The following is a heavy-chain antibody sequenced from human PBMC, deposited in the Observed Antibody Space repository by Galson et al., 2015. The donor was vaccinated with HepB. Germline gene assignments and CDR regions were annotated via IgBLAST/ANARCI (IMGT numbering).Heavy chain of an antibody. CDR1: GFTFSSYS. Sequence: SLRLSCAASGFTFSSYSMNWVRQAPGKGLEWVSLISWDGGSTYYADSVKGRFTISRDNSKNSLYLQMNSLRTEDTALYYCAKGYSSSWYSLPDYWGQGTLVTVSS. J-gene: IGHJ4*02. D-gene: IGHD6-13*01. V-gene: IGHV3-43*01. CDR3: AKGYSSSWYSLPDY. CDR2: ISWDGGST.